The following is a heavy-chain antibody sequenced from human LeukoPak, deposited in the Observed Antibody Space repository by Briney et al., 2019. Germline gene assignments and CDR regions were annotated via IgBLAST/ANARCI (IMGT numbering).Heavy chain of an antibody. CDR2: IYTSGST. V-gene: IGHV4-4*07. J-gene: IGHJ4*02. CDR1: GGSISSYY. D-gene: IGHD5-18*01. Sequence: SETLSLTCTVSGGSISSYYWSWIRQPAGKGLEWIGRIYTSGSTNYNPSLRSRVTMSVDTSKNQFSLKLSSVTAADTALYYCAGHPPGYTSGALDYWGQGTLVTVSS. CDR3: AGHPPGYTSGALDY.